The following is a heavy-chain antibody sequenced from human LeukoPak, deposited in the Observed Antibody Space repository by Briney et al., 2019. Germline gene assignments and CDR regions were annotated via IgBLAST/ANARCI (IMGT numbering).Heavy chain of an antibody. Sequence: GESLKISCKGSGYSFTSYWISWVRQMPGKGLEWMGRIDPSDSYTNYSPSFQGHVTISADESISTAYLQWSSLKASDTAMYYCARHVYGSGSYYKNWFDPWGQGTLVTVSS. J-gene: IGHJ5*02. CDR3: ARHVYGSGSYYKNWFDP. D-gene: IGHD3-10*01. CDR2: IDPSDSYT. CDR1: GYSFTSYW. V-gene: IGHV5-10-1*01.